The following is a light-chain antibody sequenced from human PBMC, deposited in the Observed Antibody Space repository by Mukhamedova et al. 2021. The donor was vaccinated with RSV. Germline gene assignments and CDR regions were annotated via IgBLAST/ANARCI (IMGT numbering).Light chain of an antibody. V-gene: IGKV3-20*01. CDR2: TTS. CDR3: QQYGTSRT. J-gene: IGKJ2*01. CDR1: SVSSGY. Sequence: SVSSGYVAWYQQRPGQAPRLLIYTTSYRATGIPDRFSGSGSGTDFTLTISRLEPEDFAIYYCQQYGTSRTFGQGTKVEMK.